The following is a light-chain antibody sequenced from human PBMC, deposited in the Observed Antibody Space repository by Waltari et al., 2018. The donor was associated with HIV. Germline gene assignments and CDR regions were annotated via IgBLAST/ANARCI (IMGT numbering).Light chain of an antibody. CDR1: ASNIGAGYD. Sequence: QSVLTQPPSVSGAPGQRVTVSCTGSASNIGAGYDVHWYQKLPGTAPKLFINGNNNRPSGVPDRFAGSKSGASASLAITGLQGEDEGDYYCQTYDTDLKTYVFGSGTKVTVL. V-gene: IGLV1-40*01. CDR2: GNN. CDR3: QTYDTDLKTYV. J-gene: IGLJ1*01.